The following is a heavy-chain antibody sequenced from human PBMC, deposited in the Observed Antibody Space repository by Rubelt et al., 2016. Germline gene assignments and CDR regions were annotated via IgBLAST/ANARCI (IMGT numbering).Heavy chain of an antibody. Sequence: EVQLVQSGTEVKKPGESLKISCKGSGSRFINQWIGWVRQMPGKGLEWVGRIDPTDSYTNYGPSFEGHVSISVDRSVTTAYLQWTSLKASDSAIYYCARHQTHYDSSRFKGHEDFWGQGTLVTVSS. CDR2: IDPTDSYT. D-gene: IGHD3-22*01. V-gene: IGHV5-10-1*01. CDR3: ARHQTHYDSSRFKGHEDF. J-gene: IGHJ4*02. CDR1: GSRFINQW.